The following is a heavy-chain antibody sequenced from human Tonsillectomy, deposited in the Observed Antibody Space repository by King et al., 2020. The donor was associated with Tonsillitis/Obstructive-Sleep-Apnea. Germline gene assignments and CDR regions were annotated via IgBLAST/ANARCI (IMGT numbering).Heavy chain of an antibody. CDR3: ARDHVLTYYDILTGPCYFDY. Sequence: EQLVQSGAEVKKPGASVKVSCKASGYTFTSYYMHWVRQAPGQGLEWMGIINPSGGSTSYAQKFQGRVTMTRDTSTSTVYMELSSLRSEDTAVYYCARDHVLTYYDILTGPCYFDYWGQGTLVTVSS. CDR2: INPSGGST. D-gene: IGHD3-9*01. V-gene: IGHV1-46*01. J-gene: IGHJ4*02. CDR1: GYTFTSYY.